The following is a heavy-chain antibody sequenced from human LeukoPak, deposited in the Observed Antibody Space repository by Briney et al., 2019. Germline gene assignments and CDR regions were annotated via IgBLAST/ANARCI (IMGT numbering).Heavy chain of an antibody. D-gene: IGHD3-3*01. CDR3: AKEVEEYYDFWSGPNWFDP. CDR1: GFTFSSYA. Sequence: GGSLRLSCAASGFTFSSYAMSWVRQAPGKGLEWVSAISGSGGSTYYADSVKGRFTISRDNCKNTLYLQMNSLRAEDTAVYYCAKEVEEYYDFWSGPNWFDPWGQGTLVTVSS. V-gene: IGHV3-23*01. J-gene: IGHJ5*02. CDR2: ISGSGGST.